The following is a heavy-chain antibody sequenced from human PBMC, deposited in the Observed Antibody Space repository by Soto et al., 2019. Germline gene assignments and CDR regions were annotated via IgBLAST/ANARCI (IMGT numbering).Heavy chain of an antibody. CDR2: IYPGDSDT. V-gene: IGHV5-51*01. D-gene: IGHD1-26*01. Sequence: RGESLKISCKGSGYSFSTYYIGWVRQMPGKGLECMGIIYPGDSDTRYSPSFQGQVLISVDKAISTAYLHWGSLESSDTAVYYCARGQTVGRTVGAFDIWGQGTVVTVSS. CDR3: ARGQTVGRTVGAFDI. J-gene: IGHJ3*02. CDR1: GYSFSTYY.